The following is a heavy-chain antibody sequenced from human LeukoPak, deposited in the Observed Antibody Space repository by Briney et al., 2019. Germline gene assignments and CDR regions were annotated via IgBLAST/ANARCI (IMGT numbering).Heavy chain of an antibody. J-gene: IGHJ4*02. CDR2: TNPNSGGT. Sequence: ASVKVSCEASGYTFTGYYMHWVRQAPGQGLEWMGWTNPNSGGTNYAQKFEGRVTMTRDTSISTAYMELTALTSDDTAVYYCAGQKDPRPIDYWGQGTLVTVSS. V-gene: IGHV1-2*02. CDR1: GYTFTGYY. CDR3: AGQKDPRPIDY.